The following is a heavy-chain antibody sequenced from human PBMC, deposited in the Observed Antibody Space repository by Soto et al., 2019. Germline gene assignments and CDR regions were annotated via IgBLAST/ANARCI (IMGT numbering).Heavy chain of an antibody. Sequence: EVQLLESGGGLVQPGGSLRLSCVGSGFTFINYAMNWVRQTPGKGLECVSGISGGGDRTFDADSVKGRFTISRDNSKKTVNLQMNSLRADDTAVYYCARKVLGSTSRPDWWYFDLWGRGTLVTVSS. CDR1: GFTFINYA. CDR3: ARKVLGSTSRPDWWYFDL. D-gene: IGHD2-2*01. J-gene: IGHJ2*01. V-gene: IGHV3-23*01. CDR2: ISGGGDRT.